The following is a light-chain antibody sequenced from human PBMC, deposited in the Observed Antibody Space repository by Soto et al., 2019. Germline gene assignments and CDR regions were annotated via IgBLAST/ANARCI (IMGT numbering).Light chain of an antibody. CDR2: SNN. Sequence: QAVVTQPPSASGTPGQRVTISCSGSSSNIGSNTVNWYQQLPGTAPKLLIYSNNQRPSGVPDRFSGSKSGTSPSLAISGLQSEDEADYYCAAWDDSLNGWVFGGGTQLTVL. CDR1: SSNIGSNT. CDR3: AAWDDSLNGWV. V-gene: IGLV1-44*01. J-gene: IGLJ3*02.